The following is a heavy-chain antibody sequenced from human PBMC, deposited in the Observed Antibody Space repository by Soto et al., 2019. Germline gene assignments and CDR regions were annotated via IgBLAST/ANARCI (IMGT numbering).Heavy chain of an antibody. D-gene: IGHD2-2*01. CDR1: GFTFSSYA. CDR2: ISGSGGST. V-gene: IGHV3-23*01. CDR3: AKDPAAIPRGAFDI. J-gene: IGHJ3*02. Sequence: EVQLLESGGGLVKPGGSLRLSCAASGFTFSSYAMSWVRQAPGKGLEWVSAISGSGGSTDYAESVKGRFTISRDNSKNTVYLQMNSLRADDTSVYYCAKDPAAIPRGAFDIWGQGTLVTVSS.